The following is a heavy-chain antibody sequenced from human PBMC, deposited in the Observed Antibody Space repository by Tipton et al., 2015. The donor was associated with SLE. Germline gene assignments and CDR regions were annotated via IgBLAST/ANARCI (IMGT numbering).Heavy chain of an antibody. Sequence: VQLVQSGGGLVQPGRSLGLSCAASGFTFDDYAMHWFRQAPGKGLEWVSGISWNSGSIGYADSVKGRFTISRGDAKNSLYLQMNSLRAEDTALYYCAKDYSSSWTFDYWGQGTLVTVAS. CDR3: AKDYSSSWTFDY. CDR2: ISWNSGSI. CDR1: GFTFDDYA. D-gene: IGHD6-13*01. J-gene: IGHJ4*02. V-gene: IGHV3-9*01.